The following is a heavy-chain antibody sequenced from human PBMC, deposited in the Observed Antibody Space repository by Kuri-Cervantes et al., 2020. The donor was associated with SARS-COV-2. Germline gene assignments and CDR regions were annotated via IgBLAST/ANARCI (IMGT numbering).Heavy chain of an antibody. V-gene: IGHV3-30-3*01. Sequence: GESLKISCAVYGESLSDYYWNWVRQAPGKGLEWVAVISYDGSNKYYADSVKGRFTISRDNSKNTLYLQMNSLRAEDTAVYYCARDLHCSSTSCYSPWFDPWGQGTLVTVSS. CDR2: ISYDGSNK. CDR1: GESLSDYY. CDR3: ARDLHCSSTSCYSPWFDP. J-gene: IGHJ5*02. D-gene: IGHD2-2*01.